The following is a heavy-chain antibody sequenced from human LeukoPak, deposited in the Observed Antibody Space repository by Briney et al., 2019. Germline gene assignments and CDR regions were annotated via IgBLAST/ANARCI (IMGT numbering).Heavy chain of an antibody. V-gene: IGHV5-51*01. J-gene: IGHJ6*03. CDR1: GYSFTSYW. CDR2: IYPGDSDT. Sequence: GESLKISCKGSGYSFTSYWIGWVRQMPGKGLEWMGIIYPGDSDTRYSPSFQGQVTISADKSISTAYLQWSSLKASDTAMYYCARHNIGSGSYPSYYYYYYMDVWGKGTTVTISS. CDR3: ARHNIGSGSYPSYYYYYYMDV. D-gene: IGHD3-10*01.